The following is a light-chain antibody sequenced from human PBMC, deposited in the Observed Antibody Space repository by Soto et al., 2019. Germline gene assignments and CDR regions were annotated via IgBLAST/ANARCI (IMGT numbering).Light chain of an antibody. V-gene: IGKV1-5*01. Sequence: DLQMTQSPSTLSVSLGHRITITCRASEDIDTSLAWFQPRPGKAPKVLIAGASGLMNGVPSTFSGSGSGTEFALTISSVQPDDFATYFCHQYNGYLWTFGQGTKVDI. CDR2: GAS. CDR1: EDIDTS. J-gene: IGKJ1*01. CDR3: HQYNGYLWT.